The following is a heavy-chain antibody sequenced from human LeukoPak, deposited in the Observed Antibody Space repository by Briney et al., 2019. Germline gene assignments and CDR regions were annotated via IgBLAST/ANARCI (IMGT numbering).Heavy chain of an antibody. CDR2: IYHSGST. J-gene: IGHJ4*02. CDR1: GYSISSGYY. CDR3: ARVEEELREYSSSLPRYYFDY. D-gene: IGHD6-6*01. Sequence: SETLSLTCTVSGYSISSGYYWGWIRQPPGKGLEWIGSIYHSGSTYYNPSLKSPVTISVDTSKNQLSLQLSSVTAADTAVYYCARVEEELREYSSSLPRYYFDYWGQGTLVTVSS. V-gene: IGHV4-38-2*02.